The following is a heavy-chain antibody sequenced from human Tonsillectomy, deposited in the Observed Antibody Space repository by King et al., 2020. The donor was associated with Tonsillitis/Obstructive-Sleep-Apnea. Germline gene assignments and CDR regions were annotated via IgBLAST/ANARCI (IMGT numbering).Heavy chain of an antibody. D-gene: IGHD2-2*01. V-gene: IGHV3-21*01. J-gene: IGHJ5*02. CDR3: ARVSGEVQAADNCSCFDP. Sequence: VQLVESGGGLVKPGGSLRLSCAASGFTFSSYSMNWVRQAPGKGLEWVSSISSSSSYIYYADSVKGRFTISRDNAKNSLYLQMNSLRAEDTAVYYCARVSGEVQAADNCSCFDPWGQGTLVTVST. CDR1: GFTFSSYS. CDR2: ISSSSSYI.